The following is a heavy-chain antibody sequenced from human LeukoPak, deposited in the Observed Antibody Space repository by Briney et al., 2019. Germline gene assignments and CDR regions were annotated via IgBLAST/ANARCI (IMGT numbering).Heavy chain of an antibody. V-gene: IGHV4-39*07. CDR1: GGSISSSSYY. CDR3: ARGRVPAAASRAKLLIWFDP. J-gene: IGHJ5*02. D-gene: IGHD2-2*01. Sequence: SSETLSLTCTVSGGSISSSSYYWGWIRQPPGKGLEWIGSIYYSGSTYYNPSLKSRVTISVDTSKNQFSLKLSSVTAADTAVYYCARGRVPAAASRAKLLIWFDPWGQGTLVTVSS. CDR2: IYYSGST.